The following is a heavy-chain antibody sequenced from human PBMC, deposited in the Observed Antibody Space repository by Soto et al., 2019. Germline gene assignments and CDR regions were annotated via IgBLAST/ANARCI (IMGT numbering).Heavy chain of an antibody. CDR1: GFTFSNVW. D-gene: IGHD2-15*01. CDR3: TAGYWSGGSCYSVVY. Sequence: EVTLVESGGGLVKPGGSLSLSCAASGFTFSNVWMSWVRQAPGTGLEWVGRIKRRADGGTTDYATPVRGRFTVSRDDSKNTLYLQIQSLKTEDTSVYYCTAGYWSGGSCYSVVYWGQGTLVTVSA. V-gene: IGHV3-15*01. CDR2: IKRRADGGTT. J-gene: IGHJ4*02.